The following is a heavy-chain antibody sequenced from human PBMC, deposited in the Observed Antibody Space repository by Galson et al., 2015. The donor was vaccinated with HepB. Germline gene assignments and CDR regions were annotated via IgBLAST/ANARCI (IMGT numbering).Heavy chain of an antibody. V-gene: IGHV1-8*01. CDR1: GYTFTSYD. J-gene: IGHJ6*03. Sequence: SVKVSCKASGYTFTSYDINWVRQATGQGLEWMGWMNPNSGNTGYAQKFQGRVTMTRNTSISTAYMELSGLRSEDTAVYYCARGEREPYYDFWSGSLGVVYYYYMDVWGKGTTVTVSS. D-gene: IGHD3-3*01. CDR2: MNPNSGNT. CDR3: ARGEREPYYDFWSGSLGVVYYYYMDV.